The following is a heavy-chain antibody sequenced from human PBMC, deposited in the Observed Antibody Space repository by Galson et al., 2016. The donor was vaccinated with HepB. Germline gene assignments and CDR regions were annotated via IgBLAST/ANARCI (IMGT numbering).Heavy chain of an antibody. CDR2: IFENGVAA. CDR3: AKGGGGDHGD. Sequence: SLRLSCAASGFTLGSSAMSWVRQAPGKGLEWVSAIFENGVAAPYADSVNGRFTISRDTSKNTVFLQVNSLRVEDTAIYFCAKGGGGDHGDWGQGTLVTVSS. J-gene: IGHJ4*02. D-gene: IGHD4-17*01. V-gene: IGHV3-23*01. CDR1: GFTLGSSA.